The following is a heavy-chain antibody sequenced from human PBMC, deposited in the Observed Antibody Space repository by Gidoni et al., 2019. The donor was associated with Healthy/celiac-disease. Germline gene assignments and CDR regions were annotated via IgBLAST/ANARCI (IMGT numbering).Heavy chain of an antibody. Sequence: QVQLVQSGAEVKKPGSSVKVSCKASGGTFSSYTISWVRQAPGQGLEWMGRIIPILGIANYAQKFQGRVTITADKSTSTAYMELSSLRSEDTAVYYCARVSWGSGWHEDYWGQGTLVTVSS. CDR2: IIPILGIA. CDR3: ARVSWGSGWHEDY. J-gene: IGHJ4*02. D-gene: IGHD6-19*01. CDR1: GGTFSSYT. V-gene: IGHV1-69*02.